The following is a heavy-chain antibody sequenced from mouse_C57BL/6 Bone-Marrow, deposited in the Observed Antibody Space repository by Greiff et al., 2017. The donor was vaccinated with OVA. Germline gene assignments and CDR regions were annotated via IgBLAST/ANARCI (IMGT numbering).Heavy chain of an antibody. V-gene: IGHV1-69*01. J-gene: IGHJ1*03. D-gene: IGHD1-1*01. CDR1: GYTFTSYW. CDR3: ARCYYGSSSYWYFDD. Sequence: VQLQQPGAELVMPGASVKLSCKASGYTFTSYWMHWVKQRPGQGLEWIGEIDPSDSYTNYNQKFKGKSTLTVDKSSSTAYMQLSSLTSDDSAVYYCARCYYGSSSYWYFDDWGTGTTVTVSP. CDR2: IDPSDSYT.